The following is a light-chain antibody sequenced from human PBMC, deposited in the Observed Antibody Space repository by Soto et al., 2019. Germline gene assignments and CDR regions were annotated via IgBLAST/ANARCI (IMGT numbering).Light chain of an antibody. V-gene: IGKV2D-29*01. Sequence: NVMPQTPLSLSVTPGQPASISCTSSQSLLQSDGNTYLYWYLQKPGQPPQLLIYAVSNRFSGVPDSFSGSGSGREFTLKISRVEAEDGGVYYCRQSIQLPRTFGQGTKVEIK. J-gene: IGKJ1*01. CDR1: QSLLQSDGNTY. CDR2: AVS. CDR3: RQSIQLPRT.